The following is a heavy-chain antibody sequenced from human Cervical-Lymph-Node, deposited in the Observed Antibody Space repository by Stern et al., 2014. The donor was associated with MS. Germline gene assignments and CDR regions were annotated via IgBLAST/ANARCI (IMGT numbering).Heavy chain of an antibody. CDR2: ITWNSGSL. CDR1: GFTFDAFA. J-gene: IGHJ4*02. V-gene: IGHV3-9*01. D-gene: IGHD3-22*01. Sequence: EVQLVESGGDLVQPGRSLRLSCAASGFTFDAFAMHWVRQVPGKGLEWVSGITWNSGSLAYADSVKGRFTISRDNAKNSLYLQMNSLRAEDTALYYCARGPQYFDSSAIAYFDNWGQGTLVTVSS. CDR3: ARGPQYFDSSAIAYFDN.